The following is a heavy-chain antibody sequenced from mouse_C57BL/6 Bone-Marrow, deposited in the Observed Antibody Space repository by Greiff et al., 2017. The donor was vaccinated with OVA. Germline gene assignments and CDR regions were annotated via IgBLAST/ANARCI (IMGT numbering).Heavy chain of an antibody. CDR2: LWGDGST. J-gene: IGHJ4*01. Sequence: VMLVESGPGLVAPSQSLSITCTVSGFSLTSYGVNWVRQSPGKGLEWLGVLWGDGSTNYNSALKSRLSISKNNSKSQVFLKMNSLQTDDTAMYYCARRYCYAMDYWGQGTSVTVSS. CDR1: GFSLTSYG. V-gene: IGHV2-6*01. D-gene: IGHD1-1*01. CDR3: ARRYCYAMDY.